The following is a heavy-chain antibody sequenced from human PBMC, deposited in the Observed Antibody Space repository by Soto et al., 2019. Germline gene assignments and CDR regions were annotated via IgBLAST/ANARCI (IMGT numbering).Heavy chain of an antibody. Sequence: PSETLSLTCAVYGGSFSGYYWSWIRQPPGKGLEWIGEINHSGSTNYNPSLKSRVTISVDTSKNQFSLKLSSVTAADTAVYYCASGRYGDSFDVWGQGTAVTVSS. J-gene: IGHJ6*02. CDR1: GGSFSGYY. CDR3: ASGRYGDSFDV. D-gene: IGHD4-17*01. V-gene: IGHV4-34*01. CDR2: INHSGST.